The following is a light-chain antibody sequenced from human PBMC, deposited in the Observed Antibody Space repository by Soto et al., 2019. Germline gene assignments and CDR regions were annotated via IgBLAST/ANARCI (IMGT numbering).Light chain of an antibody. V-gene: IGKV3-11*01. CDR3: QQRGNWPRT. J-gene: IGKJ1*01. CDR2: DAS. Sequence: EIVLTQSPATLSLSPGESATLSCRASQSVGSYLAWYQQKPGQTPRLLIYDASNRATGIPVRFSGSGSGTDFTLTISSLEPEDFAVYYCQQRGNWPRTFGQGTKVEIK. CDR1: QSVGSY.